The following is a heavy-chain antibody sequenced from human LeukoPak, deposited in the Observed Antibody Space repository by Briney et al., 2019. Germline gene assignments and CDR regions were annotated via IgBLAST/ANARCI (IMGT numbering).Heavy chain of an antibody. CDR3: TRDSGTYNWLDP. CDR2: IDKKANFYAT. J-gene: IGHJ5*02. CDR1: GFSFSGSA. Sequence: GGSLRLSCAASGFSFSGSAIHWVRQSSGKGLEWVCHIDKKANFYATASAASVEGGLTTSRDDSSKTAYLQMTSLKTEDTALYYCTRDSGTYNWLDPWGQGTLVIVSS. V-gene: IGHV3-73*01. D-gene: IGHD1-26*01.